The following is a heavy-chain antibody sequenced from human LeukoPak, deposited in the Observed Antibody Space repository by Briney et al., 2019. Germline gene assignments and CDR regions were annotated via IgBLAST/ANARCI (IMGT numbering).Heavy chain of an antibody. CDR1: GFTFSDYY. Sequence: PGGSLRLSCAASGFTFSDYYMSWIRQAPGKGLEWVSYISSSGSTIYYADSLKGRFTISRDNAKNSLYLQMNSLRAEDTAVYYCARGPFSIAVAGTGGQIDYWGQGTLVTVSS. J-gene: IGHJ4*02. CDR3: ARGPFSIAVAGTGGQIDY. V-gene: IGHV3-11*04. CDR2: ISSSGSTI. D-gene: IGHD6-19*01.